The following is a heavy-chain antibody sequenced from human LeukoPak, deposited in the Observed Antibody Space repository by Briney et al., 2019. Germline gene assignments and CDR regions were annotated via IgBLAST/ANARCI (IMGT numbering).Heavy chain of an antibody. CDR1: NYTFTSYG. D-gene: IGHD4-23*01. V-gene: IGHV1-18*04. J-gene: IGHJ4*02. CDR2: ISAYNGDI. Sequence: ASVKVSCKASNYTFTSYGISWVRQAPGQGLEWMGWISAYNGDIKYAQKLQGRLTMTRDTSTSTVYMELSSLRSEDTAVYYCARAATVVTQKIFDYWGQGTLVTVSS. CDR3: ARAATVVTQKIFDY.